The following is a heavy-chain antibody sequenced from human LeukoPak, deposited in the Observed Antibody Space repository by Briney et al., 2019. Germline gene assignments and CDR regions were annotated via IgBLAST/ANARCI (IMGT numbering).Heavy chain of an antibody. CDR1: GYTFTSYY. CDR3: ARPKGLYQLLAPFDY. J-gene: IGHJ4*02. V-gene: IGHV1-46*03. Sequence: GASVKVSCKASGYTFTSYYMHWVRQAPGQGLEWMGIINPSGGSTSYAQKFQGRVTMTRDTSTSTVYMELSSLRSEDTAVYYCARPKGLYQLLAPFDYWGQGTLVTVSS. D-gene: IGHD2-2*01. CDR2: INPSGGST.